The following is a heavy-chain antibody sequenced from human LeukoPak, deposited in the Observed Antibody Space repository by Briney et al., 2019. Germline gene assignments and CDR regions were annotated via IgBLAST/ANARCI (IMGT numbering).Heavy chain of an antibody. CDR1: GFALYKYN. V-gene: IGHV1-2*02. CDR2: INPNSGGT. D-gene: IGHD6-13*01. J-gene: IGHJ6*03. Sequence: ASVKVSCKASGFALYKYNIVWVRQAPGQGLEWMGWINPNSGGTNYAQKFQGRVTMTRDTSISTAYMELSRLRSDDTAVYYCARDYISSWSVGMLDYYYMDVWGEGTTVTISS. CDR3: ARDYISSWSVGMLDYYYMDV.